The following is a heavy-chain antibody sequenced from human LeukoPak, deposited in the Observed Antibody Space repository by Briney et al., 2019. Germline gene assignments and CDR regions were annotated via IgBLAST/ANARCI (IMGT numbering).Heavy chain of an antibody. CDR3: ARSAIYTNYFDY. CDR1: GFIFSSYS. V-gene: IGHV3-21*01. J-gene: IGHJ4*02. Sequence: GGSLRLSCAASGFIFSSYSMNWVRQAPGKGLEWVSSISSSSSYIYYADSVKGRFTISRDNAKNSLYLQMNSLRAEDTAVYYCARSAIYTNYFDYWGQGTLVTVSS. D-gene: IGHD5-18*01. CDR2: ISSSSSYI.